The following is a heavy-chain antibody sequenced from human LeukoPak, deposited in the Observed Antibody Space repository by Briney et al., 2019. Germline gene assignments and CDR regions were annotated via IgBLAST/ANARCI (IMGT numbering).Heavy chain of an antibody. CDR2: MSVSNGNT. D-gene: IGHD6-13*01. CDR3: ARYPLSYSSNWHYYFDY. J-gene: IGHJ4*02. V-gene: IGHV1-18*01. CDR1: GYTFTSYG. Sequence: ASVKVSCKASGYTFTSYGVSWVRQAPAQGLEWMGWMSVSNGNTNYAQKLQGRVTMTTDTSTSTAYMELRSLRSDDTAVYYCARYPLSYSSNWHYYFDYWGQGTLLTVSS.